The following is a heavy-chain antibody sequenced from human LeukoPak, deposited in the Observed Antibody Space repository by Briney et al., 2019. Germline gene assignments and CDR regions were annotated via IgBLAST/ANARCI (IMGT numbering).Heavy chain of an antibody. CDR2: IIPIFGTA. CDR3: AREGVWGSYRFDY. Sequence: SVKVSCKASGGTFSSYAISWVRQAPGQGLEWMGGIIPIFGTANYAQKFQGRVTITTDESTSTAYMELSSLKSEDTAVYYCAREGVWGSYRFDYWGQGTLVTVSS. V-gene: IGHV1-69*05. D-gene: IGHD3-16*02. CDR1: GGTFSSYA. J-gene: IGHJ4*02.